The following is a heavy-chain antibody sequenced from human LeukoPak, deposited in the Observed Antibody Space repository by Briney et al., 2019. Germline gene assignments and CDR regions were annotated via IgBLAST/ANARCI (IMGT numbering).Heavy chain of an antibody. J-gene: IGHJ4*02. CDR2: IYHSGST. V-gene: IGHV4-38-2*01. CDR1: GYSISSGYY. Sequence: SETLSLTCAVSGYSISSGYYWGWIRRPPGKGLEWIGSIYHSGSTYYNPSLKSRVTISVDTSKNQFSLKLSSVTAADTAVYYCARSATGFRQDYWGQGTLVTVSS. D-gene: IGHD3-9*01. CDR3: ARSATGFRQDY.